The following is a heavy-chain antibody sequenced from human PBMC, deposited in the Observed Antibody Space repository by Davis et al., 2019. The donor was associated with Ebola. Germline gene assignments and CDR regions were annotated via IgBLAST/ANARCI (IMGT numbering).Heavy chain of an antibody. Sequence: GESLKISCAASGFTFSSYSMNWVRQAPGKGLEWASYISSSSSTIYYADSVKGRFTISRDNAKNSLYLQMNSLRAEDTAVYYCAREAGPVWFDYWGQGTLVTVSS. CDR1: GFTFSSYS. D-gene: IGHD6-19*01. CDR3: AREAGPVWFDY. J-gene: IGHJ4*02. CDR2: ISSSSSTI. V-gene: IGHV3-48*01.